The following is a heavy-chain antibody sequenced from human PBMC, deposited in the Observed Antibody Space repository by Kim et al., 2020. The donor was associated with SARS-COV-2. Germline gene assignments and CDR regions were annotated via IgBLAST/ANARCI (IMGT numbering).Heavy chain of an antibody. J-gene: IGHJ6*02. CDR3: ARDKRVVVPAAIYPREKYYYYYGMDV. CDR2: ISSSSSTI. V-gene: IGHV3-48*02. D-gene: IGHD2-2*02. CDR1: GFTFSSYS. Sequence: GSLRLSCAASGFTFSSYSMNWVRQAPGKGLEWVSYISSSSSTIYYADSVKGRFTISRDNAKNSLYLQMNSLRDEDTAVYYCARDKRVVVPAAIYPREKYYYYYGMDVWGQGTTVTVSS.